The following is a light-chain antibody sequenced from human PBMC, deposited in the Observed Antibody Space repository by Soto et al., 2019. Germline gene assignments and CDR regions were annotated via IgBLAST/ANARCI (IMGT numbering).Light chain of an antibody. CDR2: EVS. Sequence: QSVLTQPASVSGSPGQSITISCTGTSSDVGTHNYVSWYQQHSGKAPKLMIYEVSNRPSGVSNRFSGSKSGNTASLTISGLQAEDEADYYCSAYTSSLTLYVFGSGTKVTVL. CDR3: SAYTSSLTLYV. V-gene: IGLV2-14*01. CDR1: SSDVGTHNY. J-gene: IGLJ1*01.